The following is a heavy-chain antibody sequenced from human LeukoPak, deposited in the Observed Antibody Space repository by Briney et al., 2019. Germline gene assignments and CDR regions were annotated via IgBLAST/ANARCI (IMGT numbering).Heavy chain of an antibody. V-gene: IGHV3-30*18. CDR3: AKDRYSSGLYFDY. CDR1: GFTFSSYG. J-gene: IGHJ4*02. D-gene: IGHD6-19*01. Sequence: PGRSLRLSCAAPGFTFSSYGMHWVRQAPGKGLEWVAVISYDGSNKYYADSVKGRFTISRDNSKNTLYLQMNSLRAEDTAVYYCAKDRYSSGLYFDYWGQGTLVTVSS. CDR2: ISYDGSNK.